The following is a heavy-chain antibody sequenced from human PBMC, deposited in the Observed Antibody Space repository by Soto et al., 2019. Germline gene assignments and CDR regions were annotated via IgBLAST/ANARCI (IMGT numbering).Heavy chain of an antibody. CDR2: IKSDGSAK. J-gene: IGHJ4*02. Sequence: EVQVVESGGALARPGASLRLSCAVSGIITSVYWMAWVRQAPGRGLEWVASIKSDGSAKFYMDSLRGRFTISRGSVINSLYLQMSSLRAEDTAVYFCVAGDYADKWGQGTLVTVSS. D-gene: IGHD3-10*01. CDR3: VAGDYADK. CDR1: GIITSVYW. V-gene: IGHV3-7*03.